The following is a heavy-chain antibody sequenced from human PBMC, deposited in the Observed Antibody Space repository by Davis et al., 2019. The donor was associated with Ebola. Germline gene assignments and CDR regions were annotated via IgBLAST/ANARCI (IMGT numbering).Heavy chain of an antibody. D-gene: IGHD1-26*01. CDR1: GGSFSGYY. CDR2: INHSGST. J-gene: IGHJ5*02. CDR3: ARGGSLYLLSGRWFDP. Sequence: SQTLSLTCAVYGGSFSGYYWSWIRQPPGKGLEWIGEINHSGSTKYNPSLKSRITISVDTSKNQFSLKMTSVTAADTAVHYCARGGSLYLLSGRWFDPWGQGTLVTVSS. V-gene: IGHV4-34*01.